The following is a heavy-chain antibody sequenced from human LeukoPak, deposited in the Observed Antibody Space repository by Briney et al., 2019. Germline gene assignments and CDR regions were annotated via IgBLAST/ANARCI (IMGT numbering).Heavy chain of an antibody. CDR1: GGTSSSYA. J-gene: IGHJ6*03. CDR2: IIPIFGTA. Sequence: SVKVSCKASGGTSSSYAISWVRQAPGQGLEWRGGIIPIFGTAYYAQKFQGRVTITADESTSTAYMELSSLRSEDTAVYYCARGTSLRITIFGVVIPPYYYYMDVWGKGTTVTVSS. D-gene: IGHD3-3*01. CDR3: ARGTSLRITIFGVVIPPYYYYMDV. V-gene: IGHV1-69*13.